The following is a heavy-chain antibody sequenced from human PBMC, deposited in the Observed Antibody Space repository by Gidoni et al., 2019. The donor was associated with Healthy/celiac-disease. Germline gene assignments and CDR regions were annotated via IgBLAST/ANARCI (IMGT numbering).Heavy chain of an antibody. J-gene: IGHJ3*02. V-gene: IGHV3-33*01. CDR2: IWYDGSNK. CDR1: GFPFSSYG. D-gene: IGHD1-26*01. CDR3: AREGTHSGSPDAFDI. Sequence: QVQLVESGGGVVQPGRSLRLSCAASGFPFSSYGMHWVRQAPGKGLEWVAVIWYDGSNKYYADSVKGRFTISRDNSKNTLYLQMNSLRAEDTAVYYCAREGTHSGSPDAFDIWGQGTMVTVSS.